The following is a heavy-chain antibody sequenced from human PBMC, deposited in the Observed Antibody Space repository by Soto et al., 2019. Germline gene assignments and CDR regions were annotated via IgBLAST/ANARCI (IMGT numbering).Heavy chain of an antibody. V-gene: IGHV1-8*01. CDR2: MNPNSGNT. CDR1: GYTFTSYD. CDR3: ARGGRGVVVVAATQWDYYYYYMDV. D-gene: IGHD2-15*01. J-gene: IGHJ6*03. Sequence: ASVKASCKASGYTFTSYDINWVRQATGQGLEWMGWMNPNSGNTGYAQKFQGRVTMTRNTSISTAYMELSSLRSEDTAVYYCARGGRGVVVVAATQWDYYYYYMDVWGKGTTVTVS.